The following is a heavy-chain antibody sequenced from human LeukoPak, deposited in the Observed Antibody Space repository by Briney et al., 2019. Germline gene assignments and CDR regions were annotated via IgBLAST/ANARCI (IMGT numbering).Heavy chain of an antibody. V-gene: IGHV1-69*13. CDR2: IIPIFGTA. CDR1: GGTFSSYA. Sequence: GASVTVSCKASGGTFSSYAISWVRQAPGQGLEWMGGIIPIFGTANYAQKFQGRVTITADESTSTAYMELSSLRSEDTAVYYCARYQHTIFGVVTSYYYYYGMDVWGQGTTVTVSS. J-gene: IGHJ6*02. D-gene: IGHD3-3*01. CDR3: ARYQHTIFGVVTSYYYYYGMDV.